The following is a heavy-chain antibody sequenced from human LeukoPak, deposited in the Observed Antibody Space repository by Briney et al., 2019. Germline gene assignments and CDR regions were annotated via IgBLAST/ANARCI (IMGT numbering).Heavy chain of an antibody. Sequence: GGALVLSCAASGFTFSNYAMSGVRRAPGKGREGVSSFSSTGGTTYYADSVKGRFTISRDNSKNMLYLQMNSLRAEDTAVYYCAKGSNWNYLYYFDYWGQGTLVTVSS. V-gene: IGHV3-23*01. J-gene: IGHJ4*02. D-gene: IGHD1-7*01. CDR1: GFTFSNYA. CDR3: AKGSNWNYLYYFDY. CDR2: FSSTGGTT.